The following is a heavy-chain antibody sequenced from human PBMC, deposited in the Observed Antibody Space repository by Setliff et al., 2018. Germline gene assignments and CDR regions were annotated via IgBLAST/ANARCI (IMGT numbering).Heavy chain of an antibody. CDR2: INPSSGRT. J-gene: IGHJ4*02. D-gene: IGHD2-15*01. CDR1: GYTFTSHY. Sequence: ASVKVSCKASGYTFTSHYMHWVRQAPGLGLEWMGTINPSSGRTSYAQKFQGRVTMTRDTSTSTVYMDMSSLKASDNAMYYCARRGGYCSGGSCELDYWGQGTLVTVSS. V-gene: IGHV1-46*01. CDR3: ARRGGYCSGGSCELDY.